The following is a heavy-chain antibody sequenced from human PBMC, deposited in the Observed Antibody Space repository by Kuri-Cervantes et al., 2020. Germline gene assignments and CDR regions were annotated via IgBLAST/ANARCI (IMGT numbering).Heavy chain of an antibody. D-gene: IGHD2-21*02. Sequence: GGSLRLSCAASGFTFSTYGMHWVRQAPGKGLEWVTFTRYDGSNKYYADSVKGRFTISRDNTKNTLYLQMKSLRPEDTAVYYCARVGTRGDSIEYFDYWGQGTLVTVSS. V-gene: IGHV3-30*02. J-gene: IGHJ4*02. CDR2: TRYDGSNK. CDR3: ARVGTRGDSIEYFDY. CDR1: GFTFSTYG.